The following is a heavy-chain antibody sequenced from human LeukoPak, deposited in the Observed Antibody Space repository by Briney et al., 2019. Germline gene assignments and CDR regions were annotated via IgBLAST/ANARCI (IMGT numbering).Heavy chain of an antibody. CDR1: GDSVSSNSAA. D-gene: IGHD3-3*01. CDR2: TYYRSKWYN. CDR3: ARDQSDFWSVGYYYMDV. J-gene: IGHJ6*03. V-gene: IGHV6-1*01. Sequence: SQTLSLTCAISGDSVSSNSAAWNWIRQSPSRGLEWLGRTYYRSKWYNDYAVSVKSRITINPDTSKNQFSLQLNSVTPEDTAVYYCARDQSDFWSVGYYYMDVWGKGTTVTVSS.